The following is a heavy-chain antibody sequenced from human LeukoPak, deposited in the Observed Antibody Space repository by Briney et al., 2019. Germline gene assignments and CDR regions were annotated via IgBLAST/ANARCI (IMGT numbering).Heavy chain of an antibody. CDR1: DGSISSGSYY. D-gene: IGHD3-3*01. Sequence: SETLPLTCTVSDGSISSGSYYWSWIRQPAGKGLEWIGRIYTSGSTNYNPSLKSRVTISVDTSKNQFSLKLSSVTAADTAVYYCARAKIEMGYDFWSGYSPFDYWGQGTLVTVSS. CDR2: IYTSGST. V-gene: IGHV4-61*02. J-gene: IGHJ4*02. CDR3: ARAKIEMGYDFWSGYSPFDY.